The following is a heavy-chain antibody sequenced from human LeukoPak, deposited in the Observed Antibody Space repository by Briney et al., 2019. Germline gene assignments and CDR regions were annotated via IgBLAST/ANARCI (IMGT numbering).Heavy chain of an antibody. CDR3: ARESITSGWYLY. J-gene: IGHJ4*02. D-gene: IGHD6-19*01. V-gene: IGHV3-53*01. CDR2: IYKEGNT. Sequence: PGGSLRPSCAVSGFTVSDSYMSWVRQAPGKGLEWVSTIYKEGNTYHADSVKGRFTMSRDNSKNTLYLQMNSLRVEDTAIYYCARESITSGWYLYWGQGTLVTVSS. CDR1: GFTVSDSY.